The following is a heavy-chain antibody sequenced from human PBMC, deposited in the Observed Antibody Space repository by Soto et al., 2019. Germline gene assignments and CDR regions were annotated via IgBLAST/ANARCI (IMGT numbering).Heavy chain of an antibody. CDR2: IYYSGST. Sequence: SETLSLTCTVYGGSISSSSYYWGWIRQPPGKGLEWIGSIYYSGSTYYNPSLKSRVTISVDTSKNQFSLKLSSVTAADTAVYYCARHDWAKPFDYWGQGTLVTVS. V-gene: IGHV4-39*01. CDR3: ARHDWAKPFDY. CDR1: GGSISSSSYY. D-gene: IGHD3-9*01. J-gene: IGHJ4*02.